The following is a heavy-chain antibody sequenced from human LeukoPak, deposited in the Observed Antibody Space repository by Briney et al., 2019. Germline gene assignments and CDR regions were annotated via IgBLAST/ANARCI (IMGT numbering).Heavy chain of an antibody. Sequence: GGSLRLSCAASGFTFSSYAMSWVRQAPGKGLEWVANIKQDGSEKYYVDSVKGRFTISRDNAKNSLFLQMNSLRAEDTAVYYCASGRYYYYMDVWGAGTTVTVFS. J-gene: IGHJ6*03. V-gene: IGHV3-7*01. CDR2: IKQDGSEK. CDR1: GFTFSSYA. CDR3: ASGRYYYYMDV. D-gene: IGHD1-26*01.